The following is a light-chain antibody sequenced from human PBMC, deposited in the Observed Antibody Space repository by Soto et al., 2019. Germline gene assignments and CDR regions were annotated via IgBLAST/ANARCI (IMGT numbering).Light chain of an antibody. CDR3: CSYAGGFTPHV. CDR1: SSGGGDYEY. Sequence: QSALTQPRSVSGSPGQSVTISCTGTSSGGGDYEYVSWYQHLPDKVPKLIIYDVTKRPSGVPHRRSGSRSGNTASLPISGLQVGDEAADYCCSYAGGFTPHVFGTGTKVTVL. CDR2: DVT. J-gene: IGLJ1*01. V-gene: IGLV2-11*01.